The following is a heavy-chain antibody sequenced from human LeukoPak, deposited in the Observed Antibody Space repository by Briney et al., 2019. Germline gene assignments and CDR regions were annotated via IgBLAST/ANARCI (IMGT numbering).Heavy chain of an antibody. Sequence: PSETLSLTCAVYGGSFSGYYWSWIRQPPGKGLEWIGEINHSGGTNYNPSLKSRVTISVDTSKNQFSLKLSSVTAADTAVYYCAGLYYYYSYMDVWGKGTTVTVSS. CDR3: AGLYYYYSYMDV. CDR2: INHSGGT. J-gene: IGHJ6*03. V-gene: IGHV4-34*01. CDR1: GGSFSGYY.